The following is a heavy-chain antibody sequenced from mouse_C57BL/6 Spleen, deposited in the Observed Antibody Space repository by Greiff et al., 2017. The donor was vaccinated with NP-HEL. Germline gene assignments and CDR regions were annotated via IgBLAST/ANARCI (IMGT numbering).Heavy chain of an antibody. Sequence: VQLQQSGTVLARPGASVKMSCKTSGYTFTSYWMHWVKQRPGQGLEWLGAIYPGNSDTSYNQKFKGKAKLTAVTSARTAYMELSSLTNEDSAVYYCTRSLITTVVEAWFAYWGQGTLVTVSA. J-gene: IGHJ3*01. V-gene: IGHV1-5*01. CDR3: TRSLITTVVEAWFAY. D-gene: IGHD1-1*01. CDR2: IYPGNSDT. CDR1: GYTFTSYW.